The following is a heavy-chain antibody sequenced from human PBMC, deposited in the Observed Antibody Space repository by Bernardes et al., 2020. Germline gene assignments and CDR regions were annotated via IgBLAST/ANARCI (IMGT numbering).Heavy chain of an antibody. Sequence: VGSLRLSCAASGFTFSSYAMSWVRQAPGKGLEWVSAISGSGGSTYYADSVKGRFTISRDNSKNTLYLQMNSLRAEDTAVYYCAKKSGYCSSTSCYMGYMDVWGKGTTVTVSS. CDR2: ISGSGGST. V-gene: IGHV3-23*01. J-gene: IGHJ6*03. CDR3: AKKSGYCSSTSCYMGYMDV. D-gene: IGHD2-2*02. CDR1: GFTFSSYA.